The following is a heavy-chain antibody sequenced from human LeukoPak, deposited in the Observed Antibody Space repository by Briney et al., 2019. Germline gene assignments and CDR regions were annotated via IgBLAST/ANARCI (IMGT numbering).Heavy chain of an antibody. D-gene: IGHD4-17*01. J-gene: IGHJ5*02. CDR2: IYYSGST. CDR3: ARGLRDWGRDYGDSGRNWFDP. CDR1: GGSISSYY. V-gene: IGHV4-59*12. Sequence: SETLSLTCTVSGGSISSYYWSWIRQPPGKGLEWIGYIYYSGSTNYNPSLKSRVTISVDTSKNQFSLKLSSVTAADTAVYYCARGLRDWGRDYGDSGRNWFDPWGQGTLVTVSS.